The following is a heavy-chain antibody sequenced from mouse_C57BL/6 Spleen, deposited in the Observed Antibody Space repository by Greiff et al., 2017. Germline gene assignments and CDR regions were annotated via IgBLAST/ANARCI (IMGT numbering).Heavy chain of an antibody. V-gene: IGHV1-15*01. CDR2: IDPETGGT. CDR3: TRGVLRYRDY. J-gene: IGHJ2*01. Sequence: QVQLQQSGAELVRPGASVTLSCKASGYTFTDYEMHWVKQTPVHGLEWIGAIDPETGGTAYNQKFKGKAILTADKSSSTAYMELRSLTSEDSAVYYCTRGVLRYRDYWGQGTTLTVSS. CDR1: GYTFTDYE. D-gene: IGHD1-1*01.